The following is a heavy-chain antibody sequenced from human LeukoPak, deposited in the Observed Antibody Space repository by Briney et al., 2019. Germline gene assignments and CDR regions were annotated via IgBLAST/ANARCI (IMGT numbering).Heavy chain of an antibody. CDR2: ISSSSSTI. CDR1: GFTFSGYS. V-gene: IGHV3-48*01. CDR3: ARDRGDSSGYYRYYFDY. J-gene: IGHJ4*02. Sequence: GGSLRLSCAASGFTFSGYSMNWVRQAPGKGLEWVSYISSSSSTIYYADSVKGRFTISRDNAKNSLYLQMNSLRAEDTAVYYRARDRGDSSGYYRYYFDYWGQGTLVTVSS. D-gene: IGHD3-22*01.